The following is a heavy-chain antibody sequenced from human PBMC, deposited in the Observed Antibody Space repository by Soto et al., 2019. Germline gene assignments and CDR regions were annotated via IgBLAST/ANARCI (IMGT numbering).Heavy chain of an antibody. J-gene: IGHJ6*02. Sequence: QVQLVQSGAEVKKPGASVKVSCKASGYTFTSYDINWVRQATGQGHEWMGWMNPNSGNTGYAQKFQGRVTMTRNTSISTADMELSSLRSEDTAVYYCARECSSTRCYLDYYYYGMDVWGQGTTVTVSS. CDR1: GYTFTSYD. D-gene: IGHD2-2*01. V-gene: IGHV1-8*01. CDR2: MNPNSGNT. CDR3: ARECSSTRCYLDYYYYGMDV.